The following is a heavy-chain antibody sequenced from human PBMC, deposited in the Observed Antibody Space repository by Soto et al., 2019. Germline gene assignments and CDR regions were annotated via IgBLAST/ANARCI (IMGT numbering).Heavy chain of an antibody. CDR2: ISSSSSYI. V-gene: IGHV3-21*01. D-gene: IGHD2-15*01. Sequence: GGSLRLSCAASGFTFSSYSMNWVRQAPGKGLEWVSSISSSSSYIYYADSVKGRFTISRDNAKNSLYLQMNSLRAEDTAVYYCARGPYCSGGSCYFDYWGQGTLVTVSS. CDR3: ARGPYCSGGSCYFDY. CDR1: GFTFSSYS. J-gene: IGHJ4*02.